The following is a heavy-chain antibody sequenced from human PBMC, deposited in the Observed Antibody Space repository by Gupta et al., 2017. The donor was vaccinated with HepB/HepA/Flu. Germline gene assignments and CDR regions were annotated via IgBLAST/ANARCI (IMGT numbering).Heavy chain of an antibody. J-gene: IGHJ6*02. CDR1: GGSFSGYY. V-gene: IGHV4-34*01. D-gene: IGHD2-15*01. CDR3: ARGRGYVVVVAATQGYYYGMDV. Sequence: QVQLQQWGAGLLKPSETLSLTCAVYGGSFSGYYWSWIRQPPGKGLEWIGEINHSGSTNYNPSLKSRVTISVDTSKNQFSLKLSSVTAADTAVYYCARGRGYVVVVAATQGYYYGMDVWGQGTTVTVSS. CDR2: INHSGST.